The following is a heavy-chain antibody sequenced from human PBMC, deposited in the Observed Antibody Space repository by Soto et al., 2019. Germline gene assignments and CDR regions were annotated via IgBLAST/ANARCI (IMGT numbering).Heavy chain of an antibody. Sequence: PSETLSLTCSFSGDSVTSHYFTWIRQSPEKGLEWIGYMHYTGFSHYNPSLKSRFTISRDNSKNTLYLQMNSLRAEDTAVYYCARDQGAITVPIRAFDIWGQGTMVTVSS. V-gene: IGHV4-59*02. CDR3: ARDQGAITVPIRAFDI. CDR1: GDSVTSHY. D-gene: IGHD1-26*01. CDR2: MHYTGFS. J-gene: IGHJ3*02.